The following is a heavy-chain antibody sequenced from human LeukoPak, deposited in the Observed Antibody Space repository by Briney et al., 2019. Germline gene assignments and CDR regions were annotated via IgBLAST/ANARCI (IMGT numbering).Heavy chain of an antibody. V-gene: IGHV4-34*01. D-gene: IGHD2-15*01. Sequence: SETLSLTCAVYGGSLSGYYWSWIRQPPGKGLEWIGEINHSGSTNYNPSLKSRVTISVDTSKNQFSLKLSSVTAADTAVYYCASIQVVVVAATLNYWGQGTLVTVSS. CDR2: INHSGST. CDR3: ASIQVVVVAATLNY. CDR1: GGSLSGYY. J-gene: IGHJ4*02.